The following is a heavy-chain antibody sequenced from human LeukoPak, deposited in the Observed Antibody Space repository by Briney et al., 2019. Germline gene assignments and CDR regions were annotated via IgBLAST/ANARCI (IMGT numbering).Heavy chain of an antibody. D-gene: IGHD6-13*01. CDR3: ARLVAAAGSNWFDP. J-gene: IGHJ5*02. CDR2: INPNSGGT. V-gene: IGHV1-2*02. CDR1: GYSFTNYN. Sequence: GASVKVSCKTSGYSFTNYNLHWVRQAPGQRLEWMGWINPNSGGTNYAQKFQGRVTMTRDTSISTAYMELSRLRSDDTAVYYCARLVAAAGSNWFDPWGQGTLVTVSS.